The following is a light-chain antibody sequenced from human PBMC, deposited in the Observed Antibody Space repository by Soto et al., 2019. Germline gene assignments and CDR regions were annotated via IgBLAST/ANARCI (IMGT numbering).Light chain of an antibody. CDR3: QQYGSSPQT. CDR2: SAS. J-gene: IGKJ1*01. V-gene: IGKV3-20*01. Sequence: EIVLTQSPGTLSLSPGERATLSCRASQRVPYNYLAWYQQRPGQAPRLLVSSASHRPAGIPDRFSGSGSGTDFTLIISGLEPDDFALYYCQQYGSSPQTFGQGTTVEIK. CDR1: QRVPYNY.